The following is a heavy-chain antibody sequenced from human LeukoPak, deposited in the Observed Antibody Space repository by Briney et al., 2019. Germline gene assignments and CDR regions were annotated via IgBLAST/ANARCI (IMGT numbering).Heavy chain of an antibody. CDR1: GGSISSSSYY. CDR2: IYSGGST. CDR3: ARDLAEMATNGMDV. V-gene: IGHV3-53*01. Sequence: ETLSLTCTVSGGSISSSSYYWGWIRQPPGKGLEWVSVIYSGGSTYYADSVKGRFTISRDNSKNTLYLQMNSLRAEDTAVYYCARDLAEMATNGMDVWGQGTTVTVSS. D-gene: IGHD5-24*01. J-gene: IGHJ6*02.